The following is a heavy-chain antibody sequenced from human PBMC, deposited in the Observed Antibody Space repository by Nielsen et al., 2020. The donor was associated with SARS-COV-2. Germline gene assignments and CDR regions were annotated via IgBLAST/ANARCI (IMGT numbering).Heavy chain of an antibody. J-gene: IGHJ6*03. CDR1: GFTFSSYG. CDR2: IWYDGSNK. V-gene: IGHV3-33*08. D-gene: IGHD3-22*01. Sequence: GGSLRLSCAASGFTFSSYGMHWVRQAPGKGLEWVAVIWYDGSNKYYADSVKGRFTISRDNSKNTLYLQMNSLRAEDTAVYYCARDSVDSSGYYYYYYMDVWGKGTTVTVSS. CDR3: ARDSVDSSGYYYYYYMDV.